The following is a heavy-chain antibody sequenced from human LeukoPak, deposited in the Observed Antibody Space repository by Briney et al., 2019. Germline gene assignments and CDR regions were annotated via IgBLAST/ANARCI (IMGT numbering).Heavy chain of an antibody. J-gene: IGHJ5*02. CDR2: INPNSGGT. CDR3: ARDCGIATTYNWFDP. CDR1: GYTFTGYY. D-gene: IGHD6-13*01. V-gene: IGHV1-2*02. Sequence: ASVKVSCKASGYTFTGYYMHWVRQAPGQGLEWMGWINPNSGGTNYAQKFQGRVTMTRDTSISTACMELSRLRSDDTAVYYCARDCGIATTYNWFDPWGQGTLAIVSS.